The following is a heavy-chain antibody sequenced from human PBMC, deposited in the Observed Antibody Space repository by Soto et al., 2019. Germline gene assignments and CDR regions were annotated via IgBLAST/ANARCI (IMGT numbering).Heavy chain of an antibody. Sequence: QLQLQESGPGLVKPSETLSLTCTVSGGSISSSSYYWGWIRQPPGKGLEWIGSIYYSGSTYYNPSLKSRVTISVDTSKNQYSLKLSSVTAADTAVYYCARQYYDYIWGSYRLTHYYYMDVWGKGTTVTVSS. D-gene: IGHD3-16*02. CDR1: GGSISSSSYY. CDR3: ARQYYDYIWGSYRLTHYYYMDV. V-gene: IGHV4-39*01. CDR2: IYYSGST. J-gene: IGHJ6*03.